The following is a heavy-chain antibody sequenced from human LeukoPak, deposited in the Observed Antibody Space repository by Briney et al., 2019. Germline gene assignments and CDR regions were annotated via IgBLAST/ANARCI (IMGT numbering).Heavy chain of an antibody. Sequence: PGGSLRLSCAASGFTFSSYAVSWVRQAPGKGLEWVSAISGSGGSTYYVDSVKDRFTISRDNSKNTLYLQMNSLRAEDTAVYYCAKAETKPYGSGSYLFYYWGQGTLVTVSS. J-gene: IGHJ4*02. CDR1: GFTFSSYA. D-gene: IGHD3-10*01. CDR3: AKAETKPYGSGSYLFYY. V-gene: IGHV3-23*01. CDR2: ISGSGGST.